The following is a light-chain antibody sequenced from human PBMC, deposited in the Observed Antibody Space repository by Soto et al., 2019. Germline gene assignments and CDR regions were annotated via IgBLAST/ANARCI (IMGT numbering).Light chain of an antibody. CDR2: EGI. CDR3: SSHAGRGTVV. CDR1: SSDIGKYNL. V-gene: IGLV2-23*01. Sequence: QSALTQPASVSGSPGQSITISCTGTSSDIGKYNLVSWYQQHPGKAPKLMIYEGIKRPSGVSNRFSGSKSGITASLTISGLQAEDEADYYCSSHAGRGTVVFGGGTKVTVL. J-gene: IGLJ2*01.